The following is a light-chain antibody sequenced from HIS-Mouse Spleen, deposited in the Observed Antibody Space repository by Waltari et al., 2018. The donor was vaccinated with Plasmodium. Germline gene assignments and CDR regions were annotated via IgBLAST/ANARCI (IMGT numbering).Light chain of an antibody. CDR2: DAA. CDR1: QSVSSY. Sequence: ELVLTQSPAPLSLSPGESATLSCMADQSVSSYLSWDQQKPGQAPRLLIYDAANRATGIPARFSGSGSGTDFALNIRSLEPEDVAVDYCQQRSNGPPLTCGGGTKVEIK. CDR3: QQRSNGPPLT. V-gene: IGKV3-11*01. J-gene: IGKJ4*02.